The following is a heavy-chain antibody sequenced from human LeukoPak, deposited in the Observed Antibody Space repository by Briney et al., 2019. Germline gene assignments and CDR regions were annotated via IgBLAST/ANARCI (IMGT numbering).Heavy chain of an antibody. CDR2: IKSKTDGGTT. V-gene: IGHV3-15*01. D-gene: IGHD3-10*01. Sequence: PGGSLRLSFAVSGFTFSHAWMSWVRQAPGKGLEWVGRIKSKTDGGTTDYAAPVKGRFTISRDDSKDTLYLQMNSLKTEDTAVYYCTTDRSRKPQQGGFGLNYYYYYMDVWGKGTTVTVSS. CDR3: TTDRSRKPQQGGFGLNYYYYYMDV. J-gene: IGHJ6*03. CDR1: GFTFSHAW.